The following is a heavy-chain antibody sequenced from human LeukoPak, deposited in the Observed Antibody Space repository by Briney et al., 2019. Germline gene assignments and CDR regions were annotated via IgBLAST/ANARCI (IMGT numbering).Heavy chain of an antibody. V-gene: IGHV3-64*01. CDR2: ISSNGGST. J-gene: IGHJ4*02. Sequence: EGSLRLSCAASGFTFSSYAMHWVRQAPGKGLEYVSAISSNGGSTYYANSVKGRFTISRDNSKNTLYLQMNSLRAEDTAVYYCASKTYYYDSSGYYFDYWGQGTLVTVSS. D-gene: IGHD3-22*01. CDR3: ASKTYYYDSSGYYFDY. CDR1: GFTFSSYA.